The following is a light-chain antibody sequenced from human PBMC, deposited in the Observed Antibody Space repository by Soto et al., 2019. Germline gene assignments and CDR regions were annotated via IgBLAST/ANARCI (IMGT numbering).Light chain of an antibody. V-gene: IGKV3-11*01. CDR2: DAS. CDR1: QSVSHD. Sequence: EIVLTQSPATLSLSPGERATLSCRASQSVSHDLAWYQQKPGQAPRLLIYDASNMATGIPARFSGSGSATDFTRTISSLEPDDFAVYYWQQRSNWPPITFGQGTRLEIK. J-gene: IGKJ5*01. CDR3: QQRSNWPPIT.